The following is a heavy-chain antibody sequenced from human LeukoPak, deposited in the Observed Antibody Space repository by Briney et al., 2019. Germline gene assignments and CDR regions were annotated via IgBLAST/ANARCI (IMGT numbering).Heavy chain of an antibody. Sequence: PGGSLRLSCAASGFTVISNYMTWVRQAPGKGLEWVSVIFSGGNTDYADSVKGRFTVSRDNSKNTLYLHMNSQRAEDTAVYHCSRGGRSSSSSGTTYYHYGLDVWGQGTTVTVSS. V-gene: IGHV3-66*01. CDR3: SRGGRSSSSSGTTYYHYGLDV. CDR2: IFSGGNT. J-gene: IGHJ6*02. D-gene: IGHD6-6*01. CDR1: GFTVISNY.